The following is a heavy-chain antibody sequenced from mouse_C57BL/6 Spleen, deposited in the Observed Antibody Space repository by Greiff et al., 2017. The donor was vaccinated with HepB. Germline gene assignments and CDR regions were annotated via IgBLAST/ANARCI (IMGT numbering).Heavy chain of an antibody. J-gene: IGHJ2*01. CDR2: ISYSGST. CDR1: GYSITSGYD. D-gene: IGHD1-1*01. V-gene: IGHV3-1*01. CDR3: ARATYYYGSSPYYFDY. Sequence: EVKLEESGPGMVKPSQSLSLTCTVTGYSITSGYDWHWIRHFPGNKLEWMGYISYSGSTNYNPSLKSRISITHDTSKNHFFLKLNSVTTEDTATYYCARATYYYGSSPYYFDYWGQGTTLTVSS.